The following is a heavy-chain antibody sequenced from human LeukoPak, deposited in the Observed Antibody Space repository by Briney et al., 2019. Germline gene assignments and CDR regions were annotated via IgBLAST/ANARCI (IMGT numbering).Heavy chain of an antibody. CDR1: GGSFSDYY. V-gene: IGHV4-34*01. CDR2: IIHSGAT. J-gene: IGHJ4*02. D-gene: IGHD3-3*02. CDR3: ARGRFSVYHFDY. Sequence: PSETLSLTCGASGGSFSDYYWSWIRQPPGKGLEWIGEIIHSGATSSSPSLKSRVTISMDPSKNQFSLRLSSVTAADTAVYYCARGRFSVYHFDYWGQGSLVTVSS.